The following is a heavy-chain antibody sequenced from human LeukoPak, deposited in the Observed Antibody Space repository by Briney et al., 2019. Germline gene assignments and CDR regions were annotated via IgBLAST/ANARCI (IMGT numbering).Heavy chain of an antibody. V-gene: IGHV4-34*01. CDR1: GGSLSGYY. CDR2: INHSGST. CDR3: ARADILTGYYKDY. Sequence: WEALSLTCAVYGGSLSGYYWSWIRQPPGKGLEWIGEINHSGSTNYNPSLKSRVTISVDTSKNQFSLKLSSVTAADTAVYYCARADILTGYYKDYWGQGTLVTVSS. D-gene: IGHD3-9*01. J-gene: IGHJ4*02.